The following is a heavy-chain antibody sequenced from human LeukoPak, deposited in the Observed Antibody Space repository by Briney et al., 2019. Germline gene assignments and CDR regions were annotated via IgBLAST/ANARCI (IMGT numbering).Heavy chain of an antibody. CDR3: ARGEGVNYRYSGFGYFNAVDY. CDR2: INPSGGST. J-gene: IGHJ4*02. Sequence: ASVRVSCKASGYTFTSNYMHWLRQAPGQGLEWMGVINPSGGSTIYAQKFQGRITMTRDTSINTAYMELSRLRSDDTAVYYCARGEGVNYRYSGFGYFNAVDYWGQGTLVTVSS. D-gene: IGHD3-16*02. CDR1: GYTFTSNY. V-gene: IGHV1-2*02.